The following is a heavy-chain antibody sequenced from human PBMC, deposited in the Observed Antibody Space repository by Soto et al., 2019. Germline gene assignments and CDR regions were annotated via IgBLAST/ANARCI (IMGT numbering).Heavy chain of an antibody. J-gene: IGHJ5*02. Sequence: PSETLSLTCTVSGGSISGSTYYWGWSRQPPGKGLEYIGIIYYSGSTYYNPSLKSRVTISLDTSKNQFSLKLSSVTAADTAVYYCAKKKGIEGANAWFDPWGQGTLVTVSS. CDR1: GGSISGSTYY. CDR3: AKKKGIEGANAWFDP. D-gene: IGHD1-26*01. V-gene: IGHV4-39*01. CDR2: IYYSGST.